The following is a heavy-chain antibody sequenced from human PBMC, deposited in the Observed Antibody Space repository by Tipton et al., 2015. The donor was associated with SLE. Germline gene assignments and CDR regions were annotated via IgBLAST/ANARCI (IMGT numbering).Heavy chain of an antibody. CDR1: GVSITTYY. CDR2: FYYSGNT. J-gene: IGHJ5*02. V-gene: IGHV4-59*08. CDR3: ARNTYCTDGVCYMFDP. D-gene: IGHD2-8*01. Sequence: TLSLTCTVSGVSITTYYWSWIRQPPGKGLEWIGFFYYSGNTIYNPSLQSRVTISVDTSNNQFSLNLGSVTAADTAVYYCARNTYCTDGVCYMFDPWGQGALVAVSS.